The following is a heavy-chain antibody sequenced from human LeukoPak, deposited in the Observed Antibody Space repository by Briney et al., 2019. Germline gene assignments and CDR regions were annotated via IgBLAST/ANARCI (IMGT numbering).Heavy chain of an antibody. D-gene: IGHD3-22*01. CDR3: ATSYYDSSGYYFGDAFDI. Sequence: GGSLRLSCAASGFTFSSYWMHWVRHAPGKGLVWVSGINSDGSSTSYADSEKGRFTISRDNAKNRLYLQMNSLRAEDTAVYYCATSYYDSSGYYFGDAFDIWGQGTMVTVSS. CDR1: GFTFSSYW. CDR2: INSDGSST. J-gene: IGHJ3*02. V-gene: IGHV3-74*01.